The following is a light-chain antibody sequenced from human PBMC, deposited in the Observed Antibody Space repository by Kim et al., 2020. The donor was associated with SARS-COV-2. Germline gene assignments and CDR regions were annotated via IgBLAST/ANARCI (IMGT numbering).Light chain of an antibody. CDR1: SLRIYY. V-gene: IGLV3-19*01. J-gene: IGLJ2*01. Sequence: SSELTQDPAVSVALGQTVRITCQGDSLRIYYASWYQQRPGQAPILVIYDKNTRPSGIPDRFSGSSSGNTASLTITGAQAEDEADYICGSRDSGCNPRGVFGGGTKLTVL. CDR3: GSRDSGCNPRGV. CDR2: DKN.